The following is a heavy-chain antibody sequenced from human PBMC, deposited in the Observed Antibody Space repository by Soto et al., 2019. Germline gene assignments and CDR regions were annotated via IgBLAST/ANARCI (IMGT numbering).Heavy chain of an antibody. V-gene: IGHV1-69*01. CDR1: GATFSSYA. Sequence: QVQLVQSGAEVKKPGSSVKVSCKASGATFSSYAISWVRQAPGQGLEWMGGIIPIFGTANYAQKFQGRVTITADESTSTAYMELGSLRSEDTAVYYCARQGGGRDFWSGYYPSSYFQHWGQGTLVTVSS. D-gene: IGHD3-3*01. CDR3: ARQGGGRDFWSGYYPSSYFQH. J-gene: IGHJ1*01. CDR2: IIPIFGTA.